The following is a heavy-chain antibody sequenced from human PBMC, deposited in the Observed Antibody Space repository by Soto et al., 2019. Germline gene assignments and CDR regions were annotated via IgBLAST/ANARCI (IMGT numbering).Heavy chain of an antibody. J-gene: IGHJ5*02. CDR3: ARDRSCNGGSCGGRWFDP. V-gene: IGHV3-48*01. D-gene: IGHD2-15*01. CDR1: GFTFSSHS. Sequence: QPGGSLRLSCAASGFTFSSHSMNWVRQAPGKGLEWVSYISSSDSAIYYAVSVKGRFTISRDNAKNSLYLEMNSLRAEDTAVYYCARDRSCNGGSCGGRWFDPWGQGTLVTVSS. CDR2: ISSSDSAI.